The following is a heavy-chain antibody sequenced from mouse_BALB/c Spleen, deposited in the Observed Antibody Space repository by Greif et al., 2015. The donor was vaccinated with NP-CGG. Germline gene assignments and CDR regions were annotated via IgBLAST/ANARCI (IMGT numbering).Heavy chain of an antibody. Sequence: SGAELVKPGASVKMSCKASGYTFTSYWMHWVKQRPGQGLEWIGVIDPSDSYTSYNQKFKGKATLTVDTSSSTAYMQLSSLTSEDSAVYYCTTYYYGTSYYFDYWGQGTTLTVSS. CDR3: TTYYYGTSYYFDY. CDR2: IDPSDSYT. J-gene: IGHJ2*01. V-gene: IGHV1S127*01. CDR1: GYTFTSYW. D-gene: IGHD1-1*01.